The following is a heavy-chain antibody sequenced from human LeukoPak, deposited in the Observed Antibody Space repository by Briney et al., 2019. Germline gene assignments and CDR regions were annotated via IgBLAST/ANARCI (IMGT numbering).Heavy chain of an antibody. Sequence: GGSLRLSCAASGFTFTQAWMSWVRQAPGKGLEWVSLISGDGASTYYADSVRGRFTISRDDSKNSLYLQMNSLRTEDTALYYCAKDIGGAQYGDYLDYWGQGTLVTVSS. CDR3: AKDIGGAQYGDYLDY. J-gene: IGHJ4*02. CDR2: ISGDGAST. V-gene: IGHV3-43*02. D-gene: IGHD4-17*01. CDR1: GFTFTQAW.